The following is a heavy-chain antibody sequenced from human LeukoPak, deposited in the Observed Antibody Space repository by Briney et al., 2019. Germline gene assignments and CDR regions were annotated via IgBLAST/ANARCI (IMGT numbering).Heavy chain of an antibody. CDR1: GGTFSSYA. CDR3: ARARYYDILTGYSIDMGYYYGMDV. V-gene: IGHV1-69*04. D-gene: IGHD3-9*01. Sequence: SVKVSCKASGGTFSSYAISWVRQAPGQGLEWMGRIIPILGIANYAQKFQGRVTITADKSTSTAYMELSSLRSEDTAVYYCARARYYDILTGYSIDMGYYYGMDVWGQGTTVTVSS. CDR2: IIPILGIA. J-gene: IGHJ6*02.